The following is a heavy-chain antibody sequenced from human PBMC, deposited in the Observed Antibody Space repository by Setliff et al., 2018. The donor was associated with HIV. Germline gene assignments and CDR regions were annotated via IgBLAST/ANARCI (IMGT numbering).Heavy chain of an antibody. CDR3: ARGPRSFYYYDTGPYSDYDGMD. D-gene: IGHD3-22*01. J-gene: IGHJ6*01. CDR1: GFTFNSYW. V-gene: IGHV3-21*01. CDR2: IDSSSTFI. Sequence: GGSLRLSCAASGFTFNSYWMHWVRQAPGKGLMWVSSIDSSSTFIYYADSVEGRFTISRDNAKNSLYLQMNSLRGEDTGIYYCARGPRSFYYYDTGPYSDYDGMD.